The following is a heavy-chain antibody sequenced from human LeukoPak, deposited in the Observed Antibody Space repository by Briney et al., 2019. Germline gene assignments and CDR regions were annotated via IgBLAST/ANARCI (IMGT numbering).Heavy chain of an antibody. CDR3: VRLGSTSPGNWYKLFDQ. V-gene: IGHV3-7*03. Sequence: ETLSLTCTVSGGSISSSSYYWGWVRQAPGKGLEWVANIKQDETEKFYLGSVKGRFTISRDNAKNSLYLQMNSLRVEDTALYYCVRLGSTSPGNWYKLFDQWGQGTLVTVSS. J-gene: IGHJ4*02. D-gene: IGHD2-2*01. CDR1: GGSISSSSYY. CDR2: IKQDETEK.